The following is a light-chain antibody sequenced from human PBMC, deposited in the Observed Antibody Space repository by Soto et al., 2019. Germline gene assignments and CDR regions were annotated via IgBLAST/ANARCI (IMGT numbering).Light chain of an antibody. CDR2: DAS. Sequence: EIVLTQSPATLSLSPGQISTLSCRASQSVSSYLAWYQQKPGQAPRLLIYDASTRATGIPARFSGSGSATDFTLTISSLETEDFAVYHCQQRSNWPSITFGQGTRLEIK. CDR3: QQRSNWPSIT. J-gene: IGKJ5*01. V-gene: IGKV3-11*01. CDR1: QSVSSY.